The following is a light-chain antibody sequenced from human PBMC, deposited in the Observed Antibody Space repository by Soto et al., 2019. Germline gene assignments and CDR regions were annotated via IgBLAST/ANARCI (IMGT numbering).Light chain of an antibody. Sequence: EIVLTQSPATLSLSPGERATLSCRASQSVSSYLAWYQQKPGQAPRLLIYDASNRATGIPARFSGSGSGTQFTLTISSLKSEDFAVYYCQQYENWPSWTFGQGTKVDIK. J-gene: IGKJ1*01. V-gene: IGKV3-11*01. CDR1: QSVSSY. CDR3: QQYENWPSWT. CDR2: DAS.